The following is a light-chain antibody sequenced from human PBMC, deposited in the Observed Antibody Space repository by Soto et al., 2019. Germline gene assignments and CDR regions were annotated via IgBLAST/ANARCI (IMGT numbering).Light chain of an antibody. V-gene: IGKV3-20*01. CDR1: QSVGSSY. CDR3: QQYATSPFT. J-gene: IGKJ3*01. CDR2: GAS. Sequence: EIVLTQSPGTLSLSPGERATLSCRASQSVGSSYLAWYQQKPGQAPRVLIYGASSRATGIPDRFSGSGSGTDFTLTISRLEPEDFAVYYCQQYATSPFTFVPGTKGDIK.